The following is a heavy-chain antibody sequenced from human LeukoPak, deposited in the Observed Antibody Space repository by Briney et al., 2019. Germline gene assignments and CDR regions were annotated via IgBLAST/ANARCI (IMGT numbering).Heavy chain of an antibody. J-gene: IGHJ4*02. CDR1: GFTFSSSA. CDR2: ISASGDTT. CDR3: AKDRHSCPAGW. D-gene: IGHD2-15*01. Sequence: GGSLRLSCAASGFTFSSSAMSWVRQAPGKGLEWVSGISASGDTTYYADSVKGRFTISRDNSKNTLYLQMNSLRAEDTAVYYCAKDRHSCPAGWRGQGTLVTVSS. V-gene: IGHV3-23*01.